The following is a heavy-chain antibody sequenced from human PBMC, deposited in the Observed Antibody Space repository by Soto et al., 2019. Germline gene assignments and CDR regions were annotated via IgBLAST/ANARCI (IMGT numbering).Heavy chain of an antibody. CDR1: GGSINDFY. V-gene: IGHV4-59*01. CDR2: IYYSGST. CDR3: ARVGGVAARTFDY. Sequence: SETLSLTCTVSGGSINDFYWSWIRQPPGKGLEWIGYIYYSGSTDYNPSRKGRVTISVDTSKNQFSLKLRSVTAADTAVYYCARVGGVAARTFDYWGQGTLVTVSS. J-gene: IGHJ4*02. D-gene: IGHD6-6*01.